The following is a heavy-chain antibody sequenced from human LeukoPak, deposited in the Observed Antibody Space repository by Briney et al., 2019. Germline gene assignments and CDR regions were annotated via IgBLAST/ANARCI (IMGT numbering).Heavy chain of an antibody. CDR1: GFTFSSYS. Sequence: PGGSLRLSCAASGFTFSSYSMNWVRQAPGKGLEWVSAISGSGGSTYYADSVKGRFTISRDNSKNTLYLQMNSLRAEDTAVYYCAKDKSDYGSNWFDPWGQGTLVTVSS. V-gene: IGHV3-23*01. D-gene: IGHD4-17*01. CDR3: AKDKSDYGSNWFDP. J-gene: IGHJ5*02. CDR2: ISGSGGST.